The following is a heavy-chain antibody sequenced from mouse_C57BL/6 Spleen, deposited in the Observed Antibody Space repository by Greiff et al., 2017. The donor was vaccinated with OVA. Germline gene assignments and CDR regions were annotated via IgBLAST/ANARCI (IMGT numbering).Heavy chain of an antibody. CDR2: ISSGSSTI. CDR1: GFTFSDYG. J-gene: IGHJ4*01. CDR3: ARGWEDYAMDY. D-gene: IGHD4-1*01. Sequence: EVQLVESGGGLVKPGGSLKLSCAASGFTFSDYGMHWVRQAPEKGLEWVAYISSGSSTIYYADTVKGRFTISRDNAKNTLFLQMTSLRSEDTAMYYCARGWEDYAMDYWGQGTSVTVSS. V-gene: IGHV5-17*01.